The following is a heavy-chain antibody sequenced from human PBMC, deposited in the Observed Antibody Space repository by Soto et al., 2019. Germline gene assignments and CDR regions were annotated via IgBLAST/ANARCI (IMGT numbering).Heavy chain of an antibody. D-gene: IGHD3-16*02. Sequence: GGSLRLSCAASGFTFRSYWMHWVRQAPGGGLVWVSRVNSDGRSTTYADSVKGRFTISRDNAKNTLYLQMNSLRAEDTAVYYCARLYGLDAFDIWGQGTMVTVSS. J-gene: IGHJ3*02. CDR3: ARLYGLDAFDI. CDR2: VNSDGRST. V-gene: IGHV3-74*01. CDR1: GFTFRSYW.